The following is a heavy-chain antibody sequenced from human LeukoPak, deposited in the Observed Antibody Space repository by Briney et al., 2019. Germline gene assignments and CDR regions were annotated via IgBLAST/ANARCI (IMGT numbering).Heavy chain of an antibody. CDR3: ARGGYCSGGSCYRIDP. D-gene: IGHD2-15*01. J-gene: IGHJ5*02. CDR1: GLTFRNYW. CDR2: INSDGSST. Sequence: GGSLRPSCADSGLTFRNYWMHWVRQAPGKGLVWVARINSDGSSTSYADSVKGRFTISRDNAKNTLYLQMNSLRAEDTAVYYCARGGYCSGGSCYRIDPWGQGTLVTVSS. V-gene: IGHV3-74*01.